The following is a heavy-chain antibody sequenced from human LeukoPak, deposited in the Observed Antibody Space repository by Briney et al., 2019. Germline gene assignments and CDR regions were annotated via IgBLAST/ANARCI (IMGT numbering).Heavy chain of an antibody. D-gene: IGHD3-10*01. CDR1: GDSISSTSIYYY. CDR2: IYYSGST. J-gene: IGHJ5*02. CDR3: ARLGWLYGSGSMNWFDP. Sequence: SETLSLTCTVSGDSISSTSIYYYWGWIRQPPGKGLEWIGSIYYSGSTYYNPSLESRITISVDTSKNQFFLNLSSVTAADTAVYYCARLGWLYGSGSMNWFDPWGQGTLVTVSS. V-gene: IGHV4-39*01.